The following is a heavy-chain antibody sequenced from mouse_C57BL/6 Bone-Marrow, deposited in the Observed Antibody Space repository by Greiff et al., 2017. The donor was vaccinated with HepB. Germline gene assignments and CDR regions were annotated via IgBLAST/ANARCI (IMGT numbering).Heavy chain of an antibody. J-gene: IGHJ4*01. CDR2: IDPSDSYT. V-gene: IGHV1-50*01. CDR3: ARKGMDY. Sequence: QVQLQQPGAELVKPGASVKLSCKASGYTFTSYWMQWVKQRPGQGLEWIGEIDPSDSYTNYNQKFKGKATLTVDTSSSTADMQLSSLTSEDSAVYYCARKGMDYWGQGTSVTVSS. CDR1: GYTFTSYW.